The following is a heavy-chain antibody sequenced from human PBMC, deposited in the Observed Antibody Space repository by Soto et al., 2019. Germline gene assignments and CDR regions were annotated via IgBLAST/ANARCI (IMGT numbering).Heavy chain of an antibody. D-gene: IGHD1-1*01. CDR3: AREMSYDSDS. CDR2: IYHSGAT. CDR1: GDSISRDGSS. Sequence: QVQLQESGSGLGKPSQTLVLTCTVSGDSISRDGSSWSWLRQPPGKGLEWIGYIYHSGATYYNPSLKKRVTTSVDKSKNQFALSLASVPAADTAVYYCAREMSYDSDSWGHGPLVTGSS. V-gene: IGHV4-30-2*01. J-gene: IGHJ5*01.